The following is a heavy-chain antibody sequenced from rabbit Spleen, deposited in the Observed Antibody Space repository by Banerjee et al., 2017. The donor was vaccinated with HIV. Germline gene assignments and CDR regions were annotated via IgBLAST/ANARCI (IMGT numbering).Heavy chain of an antibody. J-gene: IGHJ4*01. V-gene: IGHV1S7*01. CDR3: AKDMGVAAGYFFNL. CDR1: GVSLNDKD. D-gene: IGHD4-1*01. CDR2: IDPVFGVT. Sequence: QLEESGGGLVKPEGSLTLTCKASGVSLNDKDVMCWVRQAPGKGLEWIGYIDPVFGVTVYASWVNGRFTISRDNAQNTLYLQLNSLTAADTATYFCAKDMGVAAGYFFNLWGPGTLVTVS.